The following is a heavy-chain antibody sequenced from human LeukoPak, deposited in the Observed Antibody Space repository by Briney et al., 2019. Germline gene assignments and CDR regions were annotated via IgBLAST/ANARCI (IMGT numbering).Heavy chain of an antibody. CDR2: INSDGSAT. Sequence: GSLRLSCAASGFTFSSYWMHWVRQVPGKGLLWVSRINSDGSATIYADSVRGRFTISRDNAKNTLYLQMSGLRVEDTAVYHCASDSPYYGMDVWGQGTTVTVSS. CDR1: GFTFSSYW. J-gene: IGHJ6*02. V-gene: IGHV3-74*01. CDR3: ASDSPYYGMDV.